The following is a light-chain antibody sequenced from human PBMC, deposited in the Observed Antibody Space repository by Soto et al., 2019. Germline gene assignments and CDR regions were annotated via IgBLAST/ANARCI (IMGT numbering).Light chain of an antibody. J-gene: IGLJ2*01. CDR2: DVT. V-gene: IGLV2-14*03. CDR1: SSDVGDFNY. Sequence: QSALTQPASVSGSPGRSVTISCTGTSSDVGDFNYVSWYQHLPGRAPKLIIYDVTNRPSGISYRFSASKSGRTASLTISGLQAEDEADYYCSSYSSSTTNVVFGGGTKLTVL. CDR3: SSYSSSTTNVV.